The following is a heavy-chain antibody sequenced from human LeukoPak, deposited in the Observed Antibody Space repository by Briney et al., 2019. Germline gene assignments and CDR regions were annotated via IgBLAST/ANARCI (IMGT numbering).Heavy chain of an antibody. V-gene: IGHV3-21*01. Sequence: GGSLRLSCAASGFTFSNAWMNWVRQAPGKGLEWVSSISSSSSYIYYADSVKGRFTISRDNAKNSLYLQMNSLRAEDTAVYYCARVWTEKIDYWGQGTLVTVSS. CDR3: ARVWTEKIDY. J-gene: IGHJ4*02. CDR1: GFTFSNAW. CDR2: ISSSSSYI. D-gene: IGHD3/OR15-3a*01.